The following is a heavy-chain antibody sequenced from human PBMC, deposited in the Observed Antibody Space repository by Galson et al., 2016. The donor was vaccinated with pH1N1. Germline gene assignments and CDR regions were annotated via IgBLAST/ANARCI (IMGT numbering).Heavy chain of an antibody. CDR2: VMNNIGTT. CDR3: AKNQGIRDAFDV. J-gene: IGHJ3*01. V-gene: IGHV3-23*01. D-gene: IGHD2/OR15-2a*01. CDR1: GFRFSSYA. Sequence: SLRLSCAASGFRFSSYAFSWVGQAPGKGLEGISVVMNNIGTTFYSQSVKGRLTISRDNSKNTLYLEMQSLRVEDTAIYYCAKNQGIRDAFDVWGPGTMVTVSS.